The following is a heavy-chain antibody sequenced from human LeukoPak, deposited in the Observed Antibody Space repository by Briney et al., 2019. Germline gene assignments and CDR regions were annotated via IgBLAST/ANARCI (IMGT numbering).Heavy chain of an antibody. CDR2: ISAYNGNT. V-gene: IGHV1-18*01. CDR1: GYTFTSYG. CDR3: ARDVMTIFRKNKIWFDP. Sequence: ASVKVSCKASGYTFTSYGISWVRQAPGQGLEWMGWISAYNGNTNYAQKLQGRVTMTTDTSTSTAYMELRSLRSDDTAVYYCARDVMTIFRKNKIWFDPWGQGTLVTVSS. D-gene: IGHD3-9*01. J-gene: IGHJ5*02.